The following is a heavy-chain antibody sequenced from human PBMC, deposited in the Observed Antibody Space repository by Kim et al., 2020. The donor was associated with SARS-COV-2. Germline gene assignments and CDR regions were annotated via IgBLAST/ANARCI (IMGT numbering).Heavy chain of an antibody. D-gene: IGHD2-2*02. CDR2: INHSGST. V-gene: IGHV4-34*01. CDR3: ARGPRPHTYCSSTSCHTYYYYGLDG. CDR1: GGSFSGYY. Sequence: SETLPLTCAVYGGSFSGYYWSWIRQPPGKGLEWIGEINHSGSTNYNPSLKSRVTISVDTSKNQFSLKLSSVTAADTAVYYCARGPRPHTYCSSTSCHTYYYYGLDGWGQGPTVTVSS. J-gene: IGHJ6*02.